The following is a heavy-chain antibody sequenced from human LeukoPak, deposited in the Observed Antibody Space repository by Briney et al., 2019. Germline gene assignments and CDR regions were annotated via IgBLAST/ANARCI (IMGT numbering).Heavy chain of an antibody. CDR2: ISYDGSNK. Sequence: GGSLRLSCAASGFTFSSYAMHWVRQAPGKGLEWVAVISYDGSNKYYADSVKGRFTISRDNSKNTLYLQMNSLRAEDTAVYYCASEPLYYYGSGSSYYFDYWGQGTLVTVSS. CDR3: ASEPLYYYGSGSSYYFDY. V-gene: IGHV3-30-3*01. D-gene: IGHD3-10*01. CDR1: GFTFSSYA. J-gene: IGHJ4*02.